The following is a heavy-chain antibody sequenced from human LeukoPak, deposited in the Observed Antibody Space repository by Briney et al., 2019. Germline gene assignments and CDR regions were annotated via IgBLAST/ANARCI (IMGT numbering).Heavy chain of an antibody. Sequence: GASVKVSCKASGYTFTDYYMHWVRQATGQGFEWMGWINPNDCDTNYAQKFQGRVTMTRDTSISTAHMEVSRLRSDDTAVYYCARANFLYSRSSPCLFDYWGQGPLVTVSS. CDR2: INPNDCDT. V-gene: IGHV1-2*02. D-gene: IGHD2-2*01. J-gene: IGHJ4*02. CDR1: GYTFTDYY. CDR3: ARANFLYSRSSPCLFDY.